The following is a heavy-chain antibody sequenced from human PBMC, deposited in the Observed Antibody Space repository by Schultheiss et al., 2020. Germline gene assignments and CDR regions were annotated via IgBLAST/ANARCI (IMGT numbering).Heavy chain of an antibody. CDR1: GGSISSYY. CDR2: IYTSGST. CDR3: ASSYDSSGYYEHDAFDI. V-gene: IGHV4-4*07. Sequence: SETLSLTCTVSGGSISSYYWSWIRQPAGKGLEWIGRIYTSGSTNYNPSLKSRVTMSVDTSKNQFSLKLSSVTAADTAVYYCASSYDSSGYYEHDAFDIWGQGTMVTVSS. D-gene: IGHD3-22*01. J-gene: IGHJ3*02.